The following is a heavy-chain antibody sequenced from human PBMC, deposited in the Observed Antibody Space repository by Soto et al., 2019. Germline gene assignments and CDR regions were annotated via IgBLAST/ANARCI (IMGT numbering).Heavy chain of an antibody. D-gene: IGHD4-17*01. CDR2: IIPILGIA. V-gene: IGHV1-69*02. CDR1: GGTFSSYT. CDR3: ARNYGDPHYFDY. J-gene: IGHJ4*02. Sequence: GASVKVSCKASGGTFSSYTISWVRQAPGQGLEWMGRIIPILGIANYAQKFQGRVTITADKSTSAAYMELSSLRSEDTAVYYCARNYGDPHYFDYWGQGTLVTVSS.